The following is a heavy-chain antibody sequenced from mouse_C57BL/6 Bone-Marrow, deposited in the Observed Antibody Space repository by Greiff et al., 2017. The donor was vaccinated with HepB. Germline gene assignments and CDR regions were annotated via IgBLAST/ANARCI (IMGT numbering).Heavy chain of an antibody. D-gene: IGHD2-4*01. CDR2: ISNGGGST. Sequence: EVKLVESGGGLVQPGGSLKLSCAASGFTFSDYYMYWVRQTPEKRLEWVAYISNGGGSTYYPDTVKGRFTISRDNAKNTLYLQMSRLKSEDTAMYYCARRFYYDYLDYWGQGTTLTVSS. J-gene: IGHJ2*01. CDR3: ARRFYYDYLDY. V-gene: IGHV5-12*01. CDR1: GFTFSDYY.